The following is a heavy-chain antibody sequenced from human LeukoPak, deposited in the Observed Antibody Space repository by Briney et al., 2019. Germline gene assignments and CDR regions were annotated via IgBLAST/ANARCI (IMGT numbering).Heavy chain of an antibody. CDR1: GGSISSSY. CDR2: IYYSGST. CDR3: ARGGMAAVFDY. D-gene: IGHD5-24*01. J-gene: IGHJ4*02. V-gene: IGHV4-59*01. Sequence: SGTLSLTCTVSGGSISSSYWSWIRQPPGKGLEWIGYIYYSGSTNYNPSLKSRVTISVDTSKNQFSLKLSSVTAADTAVYYCARGGMAAVFDYWGQGTLVTVSS.